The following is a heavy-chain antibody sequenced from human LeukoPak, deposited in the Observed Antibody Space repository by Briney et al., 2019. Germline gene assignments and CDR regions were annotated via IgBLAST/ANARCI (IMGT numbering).Heavy chain of an antibody. J-gene: IGHJ4*02. CDR1: GFTFSGSA. D-gene: IGHD3-22*01. CDR2: IRSKANSYAT. V-gene: IGHV3-73*01. Sequence: PGGSLRLSCAASGFTFSGSAMHWVRQASGKGLEWVGRIRSKANSYATAYAASVKGRFTISRDDSKNTAYLQMNSLKTEDTAVYYCTFYYYDSSGYNSVEDYWGQGTLVTVSS. CDR3: TFYYYDSSGYNSVEDY.